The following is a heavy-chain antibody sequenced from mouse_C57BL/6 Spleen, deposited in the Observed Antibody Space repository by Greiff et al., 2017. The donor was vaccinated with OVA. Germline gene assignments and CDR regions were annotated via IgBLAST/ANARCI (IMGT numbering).Heavy chain of an antibody. V-gene: IGHV1-42*01. CDR3: ARGQLRLYAMDD. J-gene: IGHJ4*01. CDR2: INPSTGGT. CDR1: GYSFTGYY. Sequence: VQLQQSGPELVKPGASVKISCKTSGYSFTGYYMNWVKQSPETSLEWIGEINPSTGGTTYNQKFKAKATLTVAKSSSTAYMQLKSLTSEDSAVYYCARGQLRLYAMDDWGQGTSVTVSS. D-gene: IGHD3-2*02.